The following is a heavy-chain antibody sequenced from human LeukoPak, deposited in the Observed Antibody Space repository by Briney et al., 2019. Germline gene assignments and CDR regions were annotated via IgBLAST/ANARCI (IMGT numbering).Heavy chain of an antibody. CDR3: ARDVGATTRNWFDP. CDR2: INPNSGGT. J-gene: IGHJ5*02. CDR1: GYTFTGYY. Sequence: ASVKVSCKASGYTFTGYYMHWVRQAPGHGLEWMGWINPNSGGTNYAQKFQGRVTMTRDTSISTAYMELGRLRSDDTAVYYCARDVGATTRNWFDPWGQGTLVTVSS. D-gene: IGHD1-26*01. V-gene: IGHV1-2*02.